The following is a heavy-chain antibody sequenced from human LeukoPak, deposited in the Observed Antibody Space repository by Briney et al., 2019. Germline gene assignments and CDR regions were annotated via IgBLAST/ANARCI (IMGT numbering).Heavy chain of an antibody. CDR3: ARLKPNFLGTFDS. J-gene: IGHJ4*02. CDR1: GGSFDSKY. D-gene: IGHD7-27*01. V-gene: IGHV4-4*09. CDR2: IYTSGST. Sequence: SETLSLTCSVSGGSFDSKYWSWIRQPPGKGLEWIGYIYTSGSTYFNPSLRSRVAVSMDTSKNQFSLNLTSVTAADTAMFYCARLKPNFLGTFDSWGQGALVTVSS.